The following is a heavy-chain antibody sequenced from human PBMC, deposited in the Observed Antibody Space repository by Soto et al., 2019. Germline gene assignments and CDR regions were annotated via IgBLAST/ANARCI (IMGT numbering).Heavy chain of an antibody. CDR2: LDPTGSDT. CDR3: LGGTIQWAGMDF. D-gene: IGHD1-26*01. Sequence: EVQLVESGGGLVQPGGSLRLSCAASGFIFSDYWMHWVRQAPGMGLACVSRLDPTGSDTYYADFVKGRFTVSRDNAKSTLYLQINSLRVEDTGIYYCLGGTIQWAGMDFWGQGATVTVS. V-gene: IGHV3-74*01. J-gene: IGHJ6*02. CDR1: GFIFSDYW.